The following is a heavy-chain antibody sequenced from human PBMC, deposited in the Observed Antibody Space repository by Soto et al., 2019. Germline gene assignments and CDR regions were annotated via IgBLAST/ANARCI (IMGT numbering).Heavy chain of an antibody. D-gene: IGHD6-13*01. V-gene: IGHV3-30-3*01. CDR2: ISYDGSKK. CDR3: ARDRGIAAAGGYYYYGMDV. J-gene: IGHJ6*02. Sequence: QVQLVESGGGVVQPGRSLRLSCAASGFTFSSYAMHWVRQAPGKGLEWVAVISYDGSKKYYADSVKGRFTISRDNSKNTLYLQMNSLRAEDTAVYYCARDRGIAAAGGYYYYGMDVWGQGTTVTVSS. CDR1: GFTFSSYA.